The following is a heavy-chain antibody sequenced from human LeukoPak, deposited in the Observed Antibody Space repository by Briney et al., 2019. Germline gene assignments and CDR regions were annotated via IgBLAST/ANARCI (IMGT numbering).Heavy chain of an antibody. CDR2: CDPEDGER. D-gene: IGHD6-6*01. CDR3: ATVSSQYSTISDY. CDR1: GYTLTELS. J-gene: IGHJ4*02. V-gene: IGHV1-24*01. Sequence: ASVKVSRKVSGYTLTELSMHWVRQAPGKGRGWMGGCDPEDGERIYAQKFQGRVTMTEDTSTDTAYMELSSLRSEDTAVYYCATVSSQYSTISDYWGQGTLVTVSS.